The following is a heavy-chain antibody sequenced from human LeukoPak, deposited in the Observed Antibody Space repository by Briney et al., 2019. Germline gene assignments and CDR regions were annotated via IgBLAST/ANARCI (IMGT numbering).Heavy chain of an antibody. Sequence: GRSLRLSCAASGFTFSSYAMHWVRQAPGKGLEWVAVISYDGSNKYYADSVKGRFTISRDNSKNTLYLQMNSLRAEDTAVYYCAREYQQLAFDYWGQGTLVTVSS. D-gene: IGHD6-13*01. CDR3: AREYQQLAFDY. V-gene: IGHV3-30-3*01. CDR2: ISYDGSNK. J-gene: IGHJ4*02. CDR1: GFTFSSYA.